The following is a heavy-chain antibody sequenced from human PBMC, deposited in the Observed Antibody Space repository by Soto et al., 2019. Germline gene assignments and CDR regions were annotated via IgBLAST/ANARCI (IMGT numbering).Heavy chain of an antibody. CDR1: GGSISSSSYY. CDR3: ARHSVITFGENEY. D-gene: IGHD3-16*01. Sequence: NPSETLSLTCTVSGGSISSSSYYWGWIRQPPGKGLEWIGSIYYSGSTYYNPSLKSRVTISVDTSKNQFSLKLSSVTAADTAVYYCARHSVITFGENEYWGQGTLVTVS. CDR2: IYYSGST. J-gene: IGHJ4*02. V-gene: IGHV4-39*01.